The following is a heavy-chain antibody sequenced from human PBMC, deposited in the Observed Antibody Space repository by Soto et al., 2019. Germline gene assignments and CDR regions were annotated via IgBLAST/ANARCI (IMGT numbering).Heavy chain of an antibody. CDR3: AHSPVGATRLNGYGMDV. D-gene: IGHD1-26*01. CDR2: IYWDDDK. CDR1: GFSLSTSGVG. Sequence: QITLKESGPPLVKPTQTLTLTCTFSGFSLSTSGVGVGWIRQPPGKALEWLALIYWDDDKRYSPSLKSRLTITKATYKNQVVLTMTHMDPVDTATYYCAHSPVGATRLNGYGMDVWGQGTTVTVSS. J-gene: IGHJ6*02. V-gene: IGHV2-5*02.